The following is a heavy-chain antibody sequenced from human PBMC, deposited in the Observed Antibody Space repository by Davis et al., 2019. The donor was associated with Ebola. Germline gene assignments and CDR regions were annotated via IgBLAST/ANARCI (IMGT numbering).Heavy chain of an antibody. CDR2: ISYDGSNK. D-gene: IGHD3-10*01. V-gene: IGHV3-30*18. CDR3: AKDRGSGWGRGSIASVFDP. Sequence: SCKASGYTFTGYYMHWVRQAPGKGLEWVAVISYDGSNKYYADSVKGRFTISRDNSKNTLYLQMNSLRAEDTAVYYCAKDRGSGWGRGSIASVFDPWGQGTLVTVSS. CDR1: GYTFTGYY. J-gene: IGHJ5*02.